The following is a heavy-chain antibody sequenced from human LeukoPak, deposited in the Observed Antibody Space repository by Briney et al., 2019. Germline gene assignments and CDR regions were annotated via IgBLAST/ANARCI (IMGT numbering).Heavy chain of an antibody. CDR3: ARHDYGDGPGGRYDY. J-gene: IGHJ4*02. CDR1: GGSISSDSYY. V-gene: IGHV4-39*01. CDR2: IYYSGST. D-gene: IGHD4-17*01. Sequence: SETLSLTCTVSGGSISSDSYYWGWIRPPPGKGLEWIGSIYYSGSTYYNPSLKSRVTISVDTSKNQFSLKLSSVTAADTAVYYCARHDYGDGPGGRYDYWGQGTLVTVSS.